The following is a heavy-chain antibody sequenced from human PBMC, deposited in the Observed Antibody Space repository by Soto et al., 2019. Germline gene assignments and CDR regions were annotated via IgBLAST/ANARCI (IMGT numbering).Heavy chain of an antibody. CDR2: IDGDGTGT. J-gene: IGHJ4*02. CDR1: GFIFSNYW. CDR3: PTVFEF. V-gene: IGHV3-74*01. Sequence: EVQLVESGGGSVRPGGSLRLSCAASGFIFSNYWLHWVRQVPGQGLVWVARIDGDGTGTSYADSVKGRFTMSRDNTRNRVYLQMDNLREEDSALYYGPTVFEFWGQGALVTVSS.